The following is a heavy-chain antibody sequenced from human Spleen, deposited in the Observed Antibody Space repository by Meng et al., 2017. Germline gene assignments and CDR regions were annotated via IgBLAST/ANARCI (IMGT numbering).Heavy chain of an antibody. D-gene: IGHD3-3*01. CDR1: GRSNISSNW. CDR2: IYHSGSP. V-gene: IGHV4-4*02. J-gene: IGHJ4*02. Sequence: QAPAEGWGPGLAKPSGTLSLPCAVSGRSNISSNWGSWVRQPPGKGLEWIGEIYHSGSPNYNPSLKSRVTISVDKSKNQFSLKLSSVTAADTAVYYCATSFWSGYSYWGQGTLVTVSS. CDR3: ATSFWSGYSY.